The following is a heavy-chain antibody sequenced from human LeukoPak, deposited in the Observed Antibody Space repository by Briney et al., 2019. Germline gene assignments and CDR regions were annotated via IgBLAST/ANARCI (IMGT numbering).Heavy chain of an antibody. D-gene: IGHD1-14*01. CDR1: GFTFSSYS. V-gene: IGHV3-21*01. Sequence: GGSLRLSCAASGFTFSSYSMNWVRQAPGKGLEWVSSISSSSSYIYYADSVKGRFTISRDNAKNSLYQQMNSLRAEDTAVYYCAALTGPFFDYWGQGTLVTVSS. CDR2: ISSSSSYI. J-gene: IGHJ4*02. CDR3: AALTGPFFDY.